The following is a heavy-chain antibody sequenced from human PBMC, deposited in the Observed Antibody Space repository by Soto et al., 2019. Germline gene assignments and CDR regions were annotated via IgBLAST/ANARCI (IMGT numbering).Heavy chain of an antibody. V-gene: IGHV4-59*01. J-gene: IGHJ4*02. CDR3: ARVTINVSTYYVDY. CDR1: GGSISSYY. CDR2: IFYSRST. Sequence: SETLSLTCSVSGGSISSYYLSWIRQPPGKGLEWIGYIFYSRSTNYNPSLKSRVTMSIDTSKNQFSLKLSSVTAADTAVYYCARVTINVSTYYVDYWGQGTLVTVSS.